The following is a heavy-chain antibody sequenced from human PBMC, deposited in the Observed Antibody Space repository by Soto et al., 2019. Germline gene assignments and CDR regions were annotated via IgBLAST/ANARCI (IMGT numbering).Heavy chain of an antibody. CDR1: GFTFSSYG. CDR2: ISYDGSNK. V-gene: IGHV3-30*18. J-gene: IGHJ4*02. CDR3: AKDYGVGAGYVDY. Sequence: QVQLVESGGGVVQPGRSLRLSCAASGFTFSSYGMHWVRQAPGKGLEWVAVISYDGSNKYYADSVKGRFTISRDNSKNTLYLQINSLRAEDTAVYYCAKDYGVGAGYVDYWGQGTLVTVSS. D-gene: IGHD1-26*01.